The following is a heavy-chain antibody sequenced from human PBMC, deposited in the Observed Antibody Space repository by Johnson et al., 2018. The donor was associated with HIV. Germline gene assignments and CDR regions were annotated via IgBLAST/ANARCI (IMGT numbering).Heavy chain of an antibody. V-gene: IGHV3-64*01. Sequence: EKLVESGGGVVQPGTSLRLSCAASGFTFGIYGMHWVRQAPGKGLEYVSAISSDGGSTYYANSVKGRFSMSRDNSKNTRYLQMGSLRGEEMAVYYCARKKTAARVAFDIWGQGTMVTVSS. CDR3: ARKKTAARVAFDI. D-gene: IGHD6-6*01. J-gene: IGHJ3*02. CDR1: GFTFGIYG. CDR2: ISSDGGST.